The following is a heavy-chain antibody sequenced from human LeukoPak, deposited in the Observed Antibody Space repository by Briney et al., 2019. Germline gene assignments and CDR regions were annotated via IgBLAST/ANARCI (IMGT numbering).Heavy chain of an antibody. J-gene: IGHJ6*02. Sequence: PSETLSLTCTVSGGSISSGSYYWSWIRQPAGKGLEWIGRIYTSGSTNYNPSLKSRVTISVDTSKNQFSLKLSSVTAADTAAYYCARAPDCSSTSCYTYHYGMDVWGQGTTVTVSS. CDR2: IYTSGST. D-gene: IGHD2-2*02. CDR3: ARAPDCSSTSCYTYHYGMDV. CDR1: GGSISSGSYY. V-gene: IGHV4-61*02.